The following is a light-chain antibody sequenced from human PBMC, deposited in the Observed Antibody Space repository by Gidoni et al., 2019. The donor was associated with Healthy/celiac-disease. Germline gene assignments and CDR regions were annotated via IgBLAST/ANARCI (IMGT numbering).Light chain of an antibody. V-gene: IGLV2-11*01. Sequence: QSALTQPRSVSGSPVQAVTISCTGTSSAVGGYNYVSWYQQHPGKAPKLMIYDVSKRPSGVPDRFSGSKSGNTASLTISGLQAEDEADYYCCSYAGSYTLVFGGGTKLTVL. CDR2: DVS. CDR1: SSAVGGYNY. J-gene: IGLJ2*01. CDR3: CSYAGSYTLV.